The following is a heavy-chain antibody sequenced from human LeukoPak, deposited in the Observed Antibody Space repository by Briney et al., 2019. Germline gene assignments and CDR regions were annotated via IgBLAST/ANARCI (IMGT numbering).Heavy chain of an antibody. CDR1: GGSISSYY. CDR2: IYYSGST. J-gene: IGHJ4*02. V-gene: IGHV4-59*08. CDR3: ARRYCSGGSCYSSFDY. Sequence: SETLSLTCTVSGGSISSYYWSWIRQPPGKGLEWIGYIYYSGSTNYNPSLKSRVTMSVDTSKNQFSLKLSSVTAADTAVYHCARRYCSGGSCYSSFDYWGQGTLVTVSS. D-gene: IGHD2-15*01.